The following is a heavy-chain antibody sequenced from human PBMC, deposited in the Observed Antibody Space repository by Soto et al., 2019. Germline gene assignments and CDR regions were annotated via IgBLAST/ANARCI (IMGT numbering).Heavy chain of an antibody. CDR2: ISLYSDGT. V-gene: IGHV1-18*01. Sequence: GXSVKISCNTSCYTLSNYGITWVRQAPGQPLEWLGWISLYSDGTNYAQKFQGRVSMTTDTSTTTAYMERRSLRSDDTAVYYCARVVPGAEAWFGPWGQGTLVTVSS. D-gene: IGHD2-2*01. CDR3: ARVVPGAEAWFGP. J-gene: IGHJ5*02. CDR1: CYTLSNYG.